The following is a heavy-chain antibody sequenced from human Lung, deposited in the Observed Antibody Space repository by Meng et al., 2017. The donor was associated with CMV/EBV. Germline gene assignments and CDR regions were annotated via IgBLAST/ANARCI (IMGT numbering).Heavy chain of an antibody. J-gene: IGHJ5*02. CDR3: ARASYGSGSPLGESWFDP. V-gene: IGHV4-31*03. CDR1: GGSSSSGGYY. CDR2: IHSSGST. D-gene: IGHD3-10*01. Sequence: QGQPHAAGPGLVKPSRTLSLTCTVSGGSSSSGGYYWSWIRQHPGKGLEWIGYIHSSGSTYYNPSLRSRLTISVDTSKNQFSLKLSSVTAADTAVYYCARASYGSGSPLGESWFDPWGQGTLVTVSS.